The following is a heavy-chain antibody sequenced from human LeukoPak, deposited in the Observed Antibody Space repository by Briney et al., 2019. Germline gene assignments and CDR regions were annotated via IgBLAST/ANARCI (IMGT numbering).Heavy chain of an antibody. D-gene: IGHD6-6*01. Sequence: PSETLSLTCTVSVGSISRGGYYWSWIRQHPGNGLEWSGYIYYSGSTYYNPSLKSRVNISVDTSKDQFSLKLISVSAADTAVYYCSRYSSSSRVFDYWGQGTLVTVSS. CDR3: SRYSSSSRVFDY. CDR1: VGSISRGGYY. CDR2: IYYSGST. J-gene: IGHJ4*02. V-gene: IGHV4-31*03.